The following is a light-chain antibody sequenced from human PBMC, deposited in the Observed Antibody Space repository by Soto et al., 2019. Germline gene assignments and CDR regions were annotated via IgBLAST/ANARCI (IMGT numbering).Light chain of an antibody. CDR1: QSVSSN. CDR2: GAS. V-gene: IGKV3D-15*01. Sequence: EILMTQSPATLSASPGERATLSCRASQSVSSNLAWYQQKPGQAPRLLIYGASIRATGIPARFSGSGSGTEFTLTISSLQSEDFAVYYCQQYNNPTWTIGQGTKVDIK. J-gene: IGKJ1*01. CDR3: QQYNNPTWT.